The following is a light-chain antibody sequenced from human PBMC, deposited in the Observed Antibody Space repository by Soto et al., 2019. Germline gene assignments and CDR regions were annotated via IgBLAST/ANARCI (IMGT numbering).Light chain of an antibody. V-gene: IGLV1-40*01. CDR1: SSNIGAGYD. CDR3: QSYDSSLSGNAV. CDR2: GNS. Sequence: QAVVTQPPSVSGAPGQRVTISCTGSSSNIGAGYDVHWYQQLPGTAPKLLIYGNSNRPSGVPDRFSGSKSGTSASLAITGLQAEDEADYYCQSYDSSLSGNAVFGGGTKLTVL. J-gene: IGLJ7*01.